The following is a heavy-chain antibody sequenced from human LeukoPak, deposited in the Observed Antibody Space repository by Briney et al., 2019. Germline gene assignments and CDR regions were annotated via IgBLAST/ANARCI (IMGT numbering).Heavy chain of an antibody. D-gene: IGHD5-18*01. J-gene: IGHJ5*02. Sequence: PGGSLRLSCAASGSTFSNYWMHWVRQAPGKGLVWVSRINSDGSSTTYADSVKGRFTISRDNAKNTLYLQMNSLRAEDTAVYYCARDPHGYWWFDPWGQGTLVTVSS. CDR2: INSDGSST. V-gene: IGHV3-74*03. CDR1: GSTFSNYW. CDR3: ARDPHGYWWFDP.